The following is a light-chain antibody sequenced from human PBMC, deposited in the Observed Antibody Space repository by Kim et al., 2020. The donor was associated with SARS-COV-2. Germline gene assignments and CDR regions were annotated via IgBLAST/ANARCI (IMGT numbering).Light chain of an antibody. J-gene: IGKJ1*01. V-gene: IGKV1-39*01. CDR2: AAS. CDR3: QQSYNRPLT. CDR1: RSISNY. Sequence: ASVGDRVSITCRASRSISNYLNWYQKKPGKAPSLLIYAASSLQGGVPSRFSGSGSGTGFTLTISSLQPEDFATYYCQQSYNRPLTFGQGTKVDIK.